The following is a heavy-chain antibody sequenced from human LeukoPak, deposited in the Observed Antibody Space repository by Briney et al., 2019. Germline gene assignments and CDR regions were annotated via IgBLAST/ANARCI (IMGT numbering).Heavy chain of an antibody. J-gene: IGHJ4*02. D-gene: IGHD3-3*01. V-gene: IGHV4-34*01. CDR1: GGSFSGYY. Sequence: SETLSLTCAVYGGSFSGYYWSWIRQPPGKGLEWIGEINHSGSTNYNPSLKSRVTISVDTSKNQFSLKLSSVTAADTAVYYCARGRGITIFGVPRGYFDYWGQGTLVTVSS. CDR2: INHSGST. CDR3: ARGRGITIFGVPRGYFDY.